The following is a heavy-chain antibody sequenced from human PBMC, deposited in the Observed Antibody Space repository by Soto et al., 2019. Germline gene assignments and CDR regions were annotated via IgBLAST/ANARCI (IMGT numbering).Heavy chain of an antibody. J-gene: IGHJ6*02. Sequence: RASVKVSCKASGYTFTSYYMHWVRQAPGQGLEWMGIINPSGGSTSYAQKFQGRVTMTRDTSTSTVYMELSSLRSEDTAVYYCARDLVLAGSGSYYRYYYYGMDVWGQGTTVTVSS. CDR3: ARDLVLAGSGSYYRYYYYGMDV. V-gene: IGHV1-46*01. CDR2: INPSGGST. CDR1: GYTFTSYY. D-gene: IGHD3-10*01.